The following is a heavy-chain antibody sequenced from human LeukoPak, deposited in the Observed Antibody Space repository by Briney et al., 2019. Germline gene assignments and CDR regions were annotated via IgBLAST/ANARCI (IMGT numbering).Heavy chain of an antibody. J-gene: IGHJ6*02. V-gene: IGHV6-1*01. CDR1: GDSVSRNGAA. Sequence: SQTLSLTCAISGDSVSRNGAAWNWIRQSPSRGLEWLGRTYYRSKWYNDYAVFVKSRVTINPDTSKNQFSLQLNSVTPEDTAVYYCARGRPSYYGMDVWGPGTTVTVSS. CDR3: ARGRPSYYGMDV. CDR2: TYYRSKWYN.